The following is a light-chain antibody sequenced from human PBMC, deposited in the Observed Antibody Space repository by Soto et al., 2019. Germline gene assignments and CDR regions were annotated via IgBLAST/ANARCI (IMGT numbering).Light chain of an antibody. J-gene: IGKJ1*01. CDR1: QSVSSNY. CDR2: GAS. V-gene: IGKV3-20*01. CDR3: QQYGSSPRT. Sequence: EIGVTQSPGTPSLSPGEGATLSCRASQSVSSNYLAWYQQKPGQAPRLLIYGASNRATGIPDRFSGSGSGTEFTLTISSLQPDDFAVYYCQQYGSSPRTFGQGTKVDI.